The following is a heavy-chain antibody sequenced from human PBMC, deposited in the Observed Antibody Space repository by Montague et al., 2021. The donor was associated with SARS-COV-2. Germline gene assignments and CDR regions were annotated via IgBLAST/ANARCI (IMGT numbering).Heavy chain of an antibody. J-gene: IGHJ4*02. Sequence: SETLSLTCTVSGASVNSGDFYWSWIRQAPGKGLEWMGYIYYSVDTYYNPSLKSRISISVDTSMNQFSLKLSSVTAADTAVYYCTRNAHHGSASYYIDYWGLGTVVIVSS. CDR3: TRNAHHGSASYYIDY. CDR2: IYYSVDT. CDR1: GASVNSGDFY. D-gene: IGHD3-10*01. V-gene: IGHV4-61*08.